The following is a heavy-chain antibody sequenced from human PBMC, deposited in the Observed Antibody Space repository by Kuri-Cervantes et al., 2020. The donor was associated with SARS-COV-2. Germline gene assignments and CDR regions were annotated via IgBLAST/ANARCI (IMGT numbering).Heavy chain of an antibody. J-gene: IGHJ1*01. V-gene: IGHV4-59*01. Sequence: IVSARSISSYYWSWIRQLQGKGLEWIGYIYESGSTNYNTALKSRVTISVDTSKNQLSLKLRSVTAADTAVYYYARGEPSYYYDRSGSRAYFQHWGQGALVTVSS. D-gene: IGHD3-22*01. CDR2: IYESGST. CDR1: ARSISSYY. CDR3: ARGEPSYYYDRSGSRAYFQH.